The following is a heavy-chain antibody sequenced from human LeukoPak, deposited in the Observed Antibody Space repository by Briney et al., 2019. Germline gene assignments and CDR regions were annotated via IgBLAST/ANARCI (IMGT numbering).Heavy chain of an antibody. Sequence: ASVKVSCKASGYTFTDYPIHWVRQAPGQGLEWMGIINPSGGSTSYAQKFQGRVTMTRDTSTSTVYMELSSLRSEDTAVYYCARERSDYDILTGYQGYFDYWGQGTLVTVSS. CDR3: ARERSDYDILTGYQGYFDY. J-gene: IGHJ4*02. D-gene: IGHD3-9*01. CDR1: GYTFTDYP. CDR2: INPSGGST. V-gene: IGHV1-46*01.